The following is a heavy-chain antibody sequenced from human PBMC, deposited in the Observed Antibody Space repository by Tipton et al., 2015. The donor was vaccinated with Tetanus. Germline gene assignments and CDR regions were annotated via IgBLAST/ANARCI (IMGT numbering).Heavy chain of an antibody. V-gene: IGHV3-9*01. CDR1: GFTFDDYA. Sequence: SLRLSCAASGFTFDDYAMHWVRQAPGKGLEWVSGISWNSGSIGYADSVKGRFTISRDNAKNSLYLQMNSLRAEDTALYYCAKDISSGSYFEAFDIWGQGTMVTVSS. J-gene: IGHJ3*02. CDR2: ISWNSGSI. D-gene: IGHD1-26*01. CDR3: AKDISSGSYFEAFDI.